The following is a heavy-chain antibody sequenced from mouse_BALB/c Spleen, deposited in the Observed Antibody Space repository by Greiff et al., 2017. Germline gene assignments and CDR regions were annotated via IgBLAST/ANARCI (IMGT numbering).Heavy chain of an antibody. D-gene: IGHD1-1*01. CDR1: GYSITSDYA. CDR2: ISYSGST. CDR3: ARWYYGSSWYFDV. J-gene: IGHJ1*01. V-gene: IGHV3-2*02. Sequence: EVKLQESGPGLVKPSQSLSLTCTVTGYSITSDYAWNWIRQFPGNKLEWMGYISYSGSTSYNPSLKSRISITRDTSKNQFFLQLNSVTTEDTATYYCARWYYGSSWYFDVWGAGTTVTVSS.